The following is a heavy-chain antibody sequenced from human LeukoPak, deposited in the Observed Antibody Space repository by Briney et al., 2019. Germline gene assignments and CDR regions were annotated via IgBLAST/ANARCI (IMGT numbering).Heavy chain of an antibody. Sequence: SETLSLTCAVYGGSFSGYYWSWIRQPPGKGLEWIGEINHSGSTNYNPSLKSRVTISVDTSKNQFSLKLSSVTAADTAVYYCARGIEGYKYFDYWGQGTLVTVSS. CDR3: ARGIEGYKYFDY. D-gene: IGHD5-24*01. J-gene: IGHJ4*02. CDR1: GGSFSGYY. CDR2: INHSGST. V-gene: IGHV4-34*01.